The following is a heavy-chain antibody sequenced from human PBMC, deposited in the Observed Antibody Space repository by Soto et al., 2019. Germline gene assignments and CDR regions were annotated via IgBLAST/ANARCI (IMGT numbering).Heavy chain of an antibody. CDR2: INHSGST. Sequence: QVQLQQWGAGLLKPSETLSLTCAVYGGSFSGYYWSWIRQPPGKGLEWIGEINHSGSTHYNPSLKSRVTISVDTSKNEFSLKLSSVTAADTAVYYCARFGGVIVPAFDYWGHGTLVTVSS. V-gene: IGHV4-34*01. D-gene: IGHD3-16*02. CDR3: ARFGGVIVPAFDY. CDR1: GGSFSGYY. J-gene: IGHJ4*01.